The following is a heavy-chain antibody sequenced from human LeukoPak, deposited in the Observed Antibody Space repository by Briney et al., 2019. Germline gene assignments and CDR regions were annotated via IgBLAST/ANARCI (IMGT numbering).Heavy chain of an antibody. CDR2: ILSGGST. D-gene: IGHD4-17*01. V-gene: IGHV3-23*01. Sequence: GGSLRLSCAASGFTFSIYGMSWVRQAPGKGLEWVSHILSGGSTYYADSVKGRFTISRNNSENTLYLQKNSLRAEDTAVYYCAKDLRVTSWFDPWGQGTLVTVSS. CDR3: AKDLRVTSWFDP. CDR1: GFTFSIYG. J-gene: IGHJ5*02.